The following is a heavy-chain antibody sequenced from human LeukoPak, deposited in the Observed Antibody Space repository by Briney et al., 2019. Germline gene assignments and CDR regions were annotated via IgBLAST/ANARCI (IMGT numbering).Heavy chain of an antibody. CDR1: GGSISSNDYY. V-gene: IGHV4-31*03. CDR2: IYYSGST. J-gene: IGHJ4*02. CDR3: ARDRGANIAAAGTFDY. D-gene: IGHD6-13*01. Sequence: SETLSLACTVSGGSISSNDYYSSWIRQHPGKGLEWIGDIYYSGSTYYNPSVKSRVTISVDTSKTKFSLKLSSVTAADTAVYYCARDRGANIAAAGTFDYWGQGTLVTVSS.